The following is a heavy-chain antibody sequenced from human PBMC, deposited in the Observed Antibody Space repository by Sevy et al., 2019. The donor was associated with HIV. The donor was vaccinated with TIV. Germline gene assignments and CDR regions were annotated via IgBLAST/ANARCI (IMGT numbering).Heavy chain of an antibody. Sequence: GGSLRLSCAASGFSFSNAWMSWVRQAPGKGLEWVGRIKRKTEGATRDFAAPVKGRLLISRDVSRNTVYLQMNSLKTEDTAVYYCSAGVGASDFDYWGQGTLVTVSS. CDR2: IKRKTEGATR. J-gene: IGHJ4*02. D-gene: IGHD1-26*01. CDR3: SAGVGASDFDY. CDR1: GFSFSNAW. V-gene: IGHV3-15*01.